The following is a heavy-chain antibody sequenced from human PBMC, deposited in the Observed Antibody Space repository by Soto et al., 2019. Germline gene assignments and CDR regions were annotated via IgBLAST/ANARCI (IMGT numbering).Heavy chain of an antibody. J-gene: IGHJ3*02. V-gene: IGHV1-2*04. CDR3: ARDRGNWNYRSAFDI. CDR2: INPNSGGT. CDR1: GYTFTGYY. D-gene: IGHD1-7*01. Sequence: QVPLVQSGAEVKKPGASVKVSCKASGYTFTGYYMHWVRQAPGQGLEWMGWINPNSGGTNYAEKFKGWVTMTRDSSISTAYMELGRLRSDDTAVYYCARDRGNWNYRSAFDIWVQGTMFTVSS.